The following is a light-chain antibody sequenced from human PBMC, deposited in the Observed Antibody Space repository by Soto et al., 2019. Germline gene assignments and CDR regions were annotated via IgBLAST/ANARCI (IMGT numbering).Light chain of an antibody. CDR3: QQYYITPYT. CDR1: QSVFYSSNYKSY. J-gene: IGKJ2*01. V-gene: IGKV4-1*01. CDR2: WAS. Sequence: DIVMTQSPDSLAVSLGERATINCKSSQSVFYSSNYKSYLAWYQQKPGQPPKLLIYWASTRESGVPDRFSGSGSGTDFTLTISSLQAEDVAVYYCQQYYITPYTFGQGTKLVIK.